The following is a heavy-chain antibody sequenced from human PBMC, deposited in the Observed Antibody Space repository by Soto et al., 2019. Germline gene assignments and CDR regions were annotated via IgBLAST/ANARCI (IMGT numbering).Heavy chain of an antibody. V-gene: IGHV4-31*03. Sequence: QVQLQESGPGLVKPSQTLSLTCTVSGGSISSGGYYWSWIRQHPGKGLEWIGYIYYSGSTYYNPTLTSRVTISVDTSKNQFSLKLSSVTAADTAVYYCAREDIVGWFDPWGQGTLVTVSS. CDR3: AREDIVGWFDP. CDR2: IYYSGST. D-gene: IGHD2-15*01. CDR1: GGSISSGGYY. J-gene: IGHJ5*02.